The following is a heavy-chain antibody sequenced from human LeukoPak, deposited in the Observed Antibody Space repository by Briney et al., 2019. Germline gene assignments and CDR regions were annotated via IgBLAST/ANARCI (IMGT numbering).Heavy chain of an antibody. V-gene: IGHV3-30*04. CDR2: ISFDGSDK. Sequence: GGSLRLSCAASEFTFNSFPMHWVRQAPGKGLEWVGLISFDGSDKSYADSVEGRFTISRDNSKNTLYLQMNSLSAEDTAVYYCARVLGFGSPPAYWGQGTLVSVSS. CDR1: EFTFNSFP. J-gene: IGHJ4*02. D-gene: IGHD3-10*01. CDR3: ARVLGFGSPPAY.